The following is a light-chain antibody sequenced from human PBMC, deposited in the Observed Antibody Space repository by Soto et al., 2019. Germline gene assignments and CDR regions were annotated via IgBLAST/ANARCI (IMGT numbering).Light chain of an antibody. Sequence: EIVMTQSPATLSVSPGERVTLSCRASQGVNTNLAWYQQKPGQAPRLLIYGASTRATGVPGRFSGSGSGTEFTLTISSLQSEDFAVYFCQQHHSWPPLTFGGGTKV. CDR1: QGVNTN. CDR2: GAS. CDR3: QQHHSWPPLT. V-gene: IGKV3-15*01. J-gene: IGKJ4*01.